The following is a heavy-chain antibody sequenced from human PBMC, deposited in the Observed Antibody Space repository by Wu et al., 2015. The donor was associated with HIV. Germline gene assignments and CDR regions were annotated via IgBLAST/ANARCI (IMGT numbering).Heavy chain of an antibody. CDR3: ARDRDGGGFYYGMDV. Sequence: QVQLVQSGAGVKKPGSSVKVSCKASGGSFSDYAISWVRQAPGQGLEWMGRIIPMYGKPIDAQKFQGRITITADDSTSTVDMELSSLRSEDTAVYFCARDRDGGGFYYGMDVWGQRDPRSQSPQ. CDR2: IIPMYGKP. D-gene: IGHD2-15*01. CDR1: GGSFSDYA. V-gene: IGHV1-69*18. J-gene: IGHJ6*04.